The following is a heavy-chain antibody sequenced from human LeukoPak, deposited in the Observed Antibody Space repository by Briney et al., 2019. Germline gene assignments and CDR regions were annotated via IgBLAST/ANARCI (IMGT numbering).Heavy chain of an antibody. CDR3: ARTSPVTANFDS. V-gene: IGHV3-23*01. D-gene: IGHD4-11*01. CDR1: GFTFSTYA. Sequence: PGVSLRLSCAASGFTFSTYAMSWVRQAPGKGLEWVSAIDGSGAITFYADSVKGRFAISRDNSKNTLYLQMNSLRPEDTAVYSCARTSPVTANFDSWGQGTLVIVSS. CDR2: IDGSGAIT. J-gene: IGHJ4*02.